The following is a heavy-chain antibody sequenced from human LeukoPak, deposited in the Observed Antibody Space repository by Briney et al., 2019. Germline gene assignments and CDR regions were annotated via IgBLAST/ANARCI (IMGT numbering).Heavy chain of an antibody. CDR2: ISYDGLNK. CDR3: ARDRDTAMVIYYGMDV. D-gene: IGHD5-18*01. Sequence: GRSLRLSCAASGFTFSSYGMHWVRQAPGKGLAWVALISYDGLNKYYADSVKGRFTISRDNSRNTLYLQMSSLRAEDTAVYYCARDRDTAMVIYYGMDVWGQGTTVTVSS. V-gene: IGHV3-30*03. J-gene: IGHJ6*02. CDR1: GFTFSSYG.